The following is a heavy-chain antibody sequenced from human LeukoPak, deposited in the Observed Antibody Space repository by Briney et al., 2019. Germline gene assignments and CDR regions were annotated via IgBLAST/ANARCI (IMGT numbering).Heavy chain of an antibody. D-gene: IGHD4-17*01. CDR3: AKTSGGGAYGDYVFEY. J-gene: IGHJ4*02. V-gene: IGHV3-48*03. CDR1: GFTFSSYE. CDR2: ISSSGSTI. Sequence: GGSLRLSCAASGFTFSSYEMNWVRQAPGKGLEWVSYISSSGSTIYYADSVKGRFTISRDNAKNSLYLQMNSLRAEDTAVCYCAKTSGGGAYGDYVFEYWGQGTLVTVSS.